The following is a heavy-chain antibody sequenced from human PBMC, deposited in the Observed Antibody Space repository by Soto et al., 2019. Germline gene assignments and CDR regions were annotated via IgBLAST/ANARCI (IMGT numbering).Heavy chain of an antibody. CDR2: IYYSGST. D-gene: IGHD1-26*01. V-gene: IGHV4-59*01. Sequence: QVQLQESGPGLVKPSETLSLTCTVSGGSISSYYWSWIRQPPGKGLEWIGYIYYSGSTNYNPSLKSRVTLSVDTSKNQFSLKLSSVTAADTAVYYCARADGADWYFDLWGRGTLVTVSS. CDR3: ARADGADWYFDL. J-gene: IGHJ2*01. CDR1: GGSISSYY.